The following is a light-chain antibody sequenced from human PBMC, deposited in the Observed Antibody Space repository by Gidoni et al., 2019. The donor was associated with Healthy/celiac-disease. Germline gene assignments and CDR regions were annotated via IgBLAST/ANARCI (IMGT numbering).Light chain of an antibody. J-gene: IGKJ4*01. V-gene: IGKV1-39*01. CDR3: QQSYSTPPT. CDR1: QSISSY. Sequence: DIQMTQSPSSLSASVGDRVTITCRASQSISSYLNWYQQKPGKAPKLLIYAASSLQSGVPSRFSGSGSRTDFTLTISSLQPEDFATYYCQQSYSTPPTFXGXTKVEIK. CDR2: AAS.